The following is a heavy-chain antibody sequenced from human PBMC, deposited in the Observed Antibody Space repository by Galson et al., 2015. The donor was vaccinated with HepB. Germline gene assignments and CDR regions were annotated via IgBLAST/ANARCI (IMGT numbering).Heavy chain of an antibody. CDR2: IYDNGYT. J-gene: IGHJ4*02. CDR3: ARNYRNLDN. CDR1: GFTVSSYY. D-gene: IGHD5-24*01. V-gene: IGHV3-53*01. Sequence: SLRLSCAASGFTVSSYYMTWVRQAPGKGLEWVSVIYDNGYTYYAGSMKGRFTISRDSSKNTLYLQMNSLRAEDTAIYYCARNYRNLDNWGQGTLVTVSS.